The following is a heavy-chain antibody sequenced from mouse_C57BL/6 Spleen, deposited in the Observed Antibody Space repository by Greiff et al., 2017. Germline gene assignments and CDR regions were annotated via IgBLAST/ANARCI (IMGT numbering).Heavy chain of an antibody. CDR1: GYTFTDYN. CDR2: INPNNGGT. Sequence: VQLQQSGPELVKPGASVKIPCKASGYTFTDYNMDWVKQSHGKSLEWIGDINPNNGGTIYNQKFKGKATLTVDKSSSTAYMELRSLTSEDTAVYYCARDNTRGYFDVWGTGTTVTVSS. D-gene: IGHD1-3*01. V-gene: IGHV1-18*01. J-gene: IGHJ1*03. CDR3: ARDNTRGYFDV.